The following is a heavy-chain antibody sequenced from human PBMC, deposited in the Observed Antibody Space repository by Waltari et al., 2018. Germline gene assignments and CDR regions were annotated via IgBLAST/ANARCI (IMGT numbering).Heavy chain of an antibody. CDR3: ARDREYSGYEGDDAFDI. Sequence: QVQLQESGPGLVKPSETLSLTCTVSGGSISSHYWSWIRQPPGKGLEWIGYIYYSGSTNCNPSLKSRVTISVDTSKNQFSLKLSSVTAADTAVYYCARDREYSGYEGDDAFDIWGQGTMVIVSS. D-gene: IGHD5-12*01. V-gene: IGHV4-59*11. CDR2: IYYSGST. J-gene: IGHJ3*02. CDR1: GGSISSHY.